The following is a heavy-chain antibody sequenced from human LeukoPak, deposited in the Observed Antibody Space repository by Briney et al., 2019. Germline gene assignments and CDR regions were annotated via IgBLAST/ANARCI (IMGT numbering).Heavy chain of an antibody. J-gene: IGHJ5*02. CDR2: ISGSGGNT. V-gene: IGHV3-23*01. D-gene: IGHD4-17*01. CDR3: AKVADDYGDYDWFDP. Sequence: AGSLRLSSAASGFTFSCYAMSWVRQAPGQGLEWVSAISGSGGNTYYADSVKGRFTISRDNSKNTLYLQMNSLRAEDTAVYYCAKVADDYGDYDWFDPWGQGTLVTVSS. CDR1: GFTFSCYA.